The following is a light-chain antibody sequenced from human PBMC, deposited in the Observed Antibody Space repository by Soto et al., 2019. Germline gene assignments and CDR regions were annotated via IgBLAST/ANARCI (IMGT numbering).Light chain of an antibody. CDR2: KAS. V-gene: IGKV1-5*03. Sequence: DIKMTQSPSTLSASVGDRVTITCRASQSISSWLAWYQQKPVKAPKLLIYKASSLESGVPSRFIGNGSGTEFTLTISSLQPDDFAAYYCQEYTPSFTWTFGQGTKVDI. CDR3: QEYTPSFTWT. CDR1: QSISSW. J-gene: IGKJ1*01.